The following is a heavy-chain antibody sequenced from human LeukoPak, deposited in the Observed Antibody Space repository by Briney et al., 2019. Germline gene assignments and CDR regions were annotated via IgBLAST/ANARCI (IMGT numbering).Heavy chain of an antibody. V-gene: IGHV3-15*01. CDR3: AKENSSGFLF. J-gene: IGHJ4*02. D-gene: IGHD6-19*01. CDR1: GFTFSNAW. Sequence: GGSLRLSCAASGFTFSNAWMSWVRQAPGKGLDWVGRIKSKTDGGTTDYAAPVKGRFTISRDDSKNTLYLQMNSLRAEDTGVYYCAKENSSGFLFWGQGTLVTVSS. CDR2: IKSKTDGGTT.